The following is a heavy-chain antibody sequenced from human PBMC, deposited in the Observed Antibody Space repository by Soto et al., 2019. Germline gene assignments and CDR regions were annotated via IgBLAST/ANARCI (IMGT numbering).Heavy chain of an antibody. D-gene: IGHD3-10*01. CDR1: GGSISSYY. V-gene: IGHV4-59*01. CDR3: AGVWFGQFHFYRGVDV. CDR2: VYHSGST. J-gene: IGHJ6*01. Sequence: SETLSLTCTVSGGSISSYYWIWIRQPPGKGLEWIGYVYHSGSTNYNPSLKSRVAMSVDTSENQISLQLSSVTAADTAVYYCAGVWFGQFHFYRGVDVWGQGTTVTGSS.